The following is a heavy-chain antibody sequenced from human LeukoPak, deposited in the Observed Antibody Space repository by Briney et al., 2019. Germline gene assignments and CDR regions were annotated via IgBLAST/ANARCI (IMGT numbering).Heavy chain of an antibody. Sequence: PGGSLRLSCAASGFTVSSNYMSWVRQAPGKGLEWVSVIYSGGSTYYADSVKGRFTISRDNAKNSLYLQMNSLRAQDTAVYYCAREKLISYGSFDYWGQGTLVTVSS. CDR3: AREKLISYGSFDY. J-gene: IGHJ4*02. V-gene: IGHV3-53*01. CDR1: GFTVSSNY. CDR2: IYSGGST. D-gene: IGHD3-3*02.